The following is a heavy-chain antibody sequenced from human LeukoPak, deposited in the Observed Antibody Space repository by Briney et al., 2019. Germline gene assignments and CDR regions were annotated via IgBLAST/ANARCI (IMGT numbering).Heavy chain of an antibody. CDR3: TRGRGSTAK. D-gene: IGHD1-26*01. Sequence: GESLRLSCAASGFTFSSYWMSWVRQAPGKGLEWVSYISRSSGTIYYADSVKGRFTISKDNSKTSVYLQMNSLRVEDTAIYFCTRGRGSTAKWGQGTLVTVSS. CDR1: GFTFSSYW. CDR2: ISRSSGTI. J-gene: IGHJ4*02. V-gene: IGHV3-48*04.